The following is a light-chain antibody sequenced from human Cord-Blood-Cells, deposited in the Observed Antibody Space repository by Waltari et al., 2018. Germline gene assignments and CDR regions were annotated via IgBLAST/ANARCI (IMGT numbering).Light chain of an antibody. Sequence: EIVLTKSPGTLSLSPGERATLSCRASQSVSSSYLAWYQQNPGQAHRLRIYGASSGATGIPDRCSGSGSGTDFTLTISRLEPEDFAVYYCQQYGSSPPWTFGQGTKVEIK. CDR2: GAS. J-gene: IGKJ1*01. CDR1: QSVSSSY. V-gene: IGKV3-20*01. CDR3: QQYGSSPPWT.